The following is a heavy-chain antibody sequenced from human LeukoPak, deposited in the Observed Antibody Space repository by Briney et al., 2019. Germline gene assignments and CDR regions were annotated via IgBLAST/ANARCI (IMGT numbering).Heavy chain of an antibody. CDR3: AITRITMVRGTLTTLPGVY. CDR2: IYYSGSS. V-gene: IGHV4-39*02. CDR1: GASIRSGRNY. Sequence: SETLSLTCNVSGASIRSGRNYWGWIRQSPGKGLEWIGSIYYSGSSSYNPSLQSRVSISVDTSKNHISLKVFSLTAADTAVYFCAITRITMVRGTLTTLPGVYWGQGPLVTVSS. D-gene: IGHD3-10*01. J-gene: IGHJ4*02.